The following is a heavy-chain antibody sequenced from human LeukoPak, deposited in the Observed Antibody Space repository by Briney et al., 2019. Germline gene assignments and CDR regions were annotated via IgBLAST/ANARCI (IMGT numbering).Heavy chain of an antibody. CDR1: GYTFTGYY. J-gene: IGHJ6*02. V-gene: IGHV1-2*02. CDR3: ARVTIFMAARPESDYYYGMDV. CDR2: INPNSGGT. Sequence: ASVKVSCKASGYTFTGYYMNWVRQAPGQGLEWMGWINPNSGGTNYAQKFQGRVTMTRDTSISTAYMELSRLRSDDTAVYYCARVTIFMAARPESDYYYGMDVWGQGTTVTVSS. D-gene: IGHD6-6*01.